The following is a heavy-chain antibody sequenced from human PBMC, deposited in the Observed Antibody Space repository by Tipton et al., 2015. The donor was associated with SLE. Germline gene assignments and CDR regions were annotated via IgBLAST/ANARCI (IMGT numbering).Heavy chain of an antibody. CDR1: GGPISFYY. J-gene: IGHJ1*01. CDR3: ARDGGDCGGDCYREGYFQH. CDR2: IYSSGNT. D-gene: IGHD2-21*02. V-gene: IGHV4-4*07. Sequence: TLSLTCTVSGGPISFYYWSWIRQPAGKGLEWIGRIYSSGNTNYNPSLESRVTMSVDTSKNQFSLKLSSVTAADTAVYYCARDGGDCGGDCYREGYFQHWGQGTLVTVSS.